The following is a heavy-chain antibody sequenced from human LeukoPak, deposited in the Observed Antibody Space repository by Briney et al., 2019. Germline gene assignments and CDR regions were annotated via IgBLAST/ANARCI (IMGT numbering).Heavy chain of an antibody. CDR1: GFTFSSYE. CDR2: ISSSGSTI. D-gene: IGHD3-22*01. CDR3: ASTNYYDSSGYLTLWY. J-gene: IGHJ4*02. Sequence: GGSLRLSCAASGFTFSSYEMNWVRQAPGKGLEWVSYISSSGSTIYYADSVKGRFTISRDNAKNSLYLQMNSLRAEDTAVYYCASTNYYDSSGYLTLWYWGQGTLVTVSS. V-gene: IGHV3-48*03.